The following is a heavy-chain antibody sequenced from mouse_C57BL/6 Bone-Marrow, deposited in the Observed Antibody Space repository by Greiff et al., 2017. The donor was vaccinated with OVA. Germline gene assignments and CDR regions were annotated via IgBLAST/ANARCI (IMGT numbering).Heavy chain of an antibody. V-gene: IGHV1-74*01. D-gene: IGHD1-1*01. Sequence: QVQLQQPGAELVKPGASVKVSCKASGYTFTSYWMHWVKQRPGQGLEWIGRIHPSDSDTNYNQKFKGKATLTVDKSTSTAYMQLSSLTSEDTAVYYGAIITTEGFYFDYWGQGTTLTVSS. CDR1: GYTFTSYW. CDR3: AIITTEGFYFDY. CDR2: IHPSDSDT. J-gene: IGHJ2*01.